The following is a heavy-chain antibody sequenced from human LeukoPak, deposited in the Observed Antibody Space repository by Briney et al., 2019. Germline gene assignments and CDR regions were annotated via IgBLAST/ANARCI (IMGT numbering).Heavy chain of an antibody. V-gene: IGHV3-48*03. J-gene: IGHJ3*02. CDR1: GFPFSSYE. Sequence: GGSLRLSCAASGFPFSSYEMNWVRPAPGKGLEWVSYISSSGSTIYYADSVKGRFPISRDNAKNSLYLQMNSLRAEDTAVYYCATEVVAATNDAFDIWGQGTMVTVSS. CDR3: ATEVVAATNDAFDI. D-gene: IGHD2-15*01. CDR2: ISSSGSTI.